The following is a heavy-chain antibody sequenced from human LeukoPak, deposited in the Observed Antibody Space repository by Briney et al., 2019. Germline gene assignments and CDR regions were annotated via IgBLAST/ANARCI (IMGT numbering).Heavy chain of an antibody. CDR3: AREEITIFGVVTSNFDY. J-gene: IGHJ4*02. V-gene: IGHV4-34*01. CDR1: GGSFSGYY. D-gene: IGHD3-3*01. Sequence: PSETLSLTCAVYGGSFSGYYWSWIRQPPGKGLEWIGEINHSGSTNYNPSLKSRVTISVDTSKNQFSLKLSSVAAADTAVYYCAREEITIFGVVTSNFDYWGQGTLVTVSS. CDR2: INHSGST.